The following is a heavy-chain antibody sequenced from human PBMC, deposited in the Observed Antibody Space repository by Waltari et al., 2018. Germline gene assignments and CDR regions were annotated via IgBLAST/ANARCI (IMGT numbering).Heavy chain of an antibody. CDR1: GFAITPTY. CDR2: ITSEGST. CDR3: ARAPNVGARVPNYGMDG. Sequence: MQLVVTGGGFIQAGRSRRLSCSCSGFAITPTYISWVRQAPGKGLEWVSLITSEGSTYYVAAVKSRFTITSDISRNTLDHKLNSERAEDTAVYCCARAPNVGARVPNYGMDGWGQGTTVTVSS. D-gene: IGHD3-10*01. V-gene: IGHV3-53*02. J-gene: IGHJ6*02.